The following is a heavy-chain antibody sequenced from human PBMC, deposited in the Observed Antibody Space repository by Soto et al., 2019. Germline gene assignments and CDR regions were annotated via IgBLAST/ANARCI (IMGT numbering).Heavy chain of an antibody. CDR3: ARDLLQYYYSYYGMDV. CDR2: ISAYNGNT. Sequence: GASVKVSCKASGYTFTSYGISWVRQAPGQGLEWMGWISAYNGNTNYAQKLQGRVTMTTDTSTSTAYMELRSLRSDDTAVYYCARDLLQYYYSYYGMDVWCQGTTVTVSS. J-gene: IGHJ6*02. V-gene: IGHV1-18*01. D-gene: IGHD1-1*01. CDR1: GYTFTSYG.